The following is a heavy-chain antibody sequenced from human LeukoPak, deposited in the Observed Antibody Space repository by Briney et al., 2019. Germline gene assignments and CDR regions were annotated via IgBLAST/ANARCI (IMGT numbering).Heavy chain of an antibody. Sequence: GESLKISCKGSGYTFSRYWFAWVRQMPGKGLEWMGITYPGDSDTRYSPSFEGQVTISVDTSISTAYLQWSSLKASDSAIYYCARQAAGDVDAFDIWGQGTMVTVSS. V-gene: IGHV5-51*01. J-gene: IGHJ3*02. CDR1: GYTFSRYW. D-gene: IGHD6-25*01. CDR3: ARQAAGDVDAFDI. CDR2: TYPGDSDT.